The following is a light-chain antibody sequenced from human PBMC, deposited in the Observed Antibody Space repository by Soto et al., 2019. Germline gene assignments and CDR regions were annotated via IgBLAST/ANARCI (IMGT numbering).Light chain of an antibody. CDR2: AAS. V-gene: IGKV1-17*01. Sequence: DIQMTQSPSSLSASVGDRVTITCRASQSISSYLHWYQQKPGKAPKPLIYAASSLQSGVPSRFSGSGSGTEFTLTISSLQPEDFAAYYCLHHNSYPWTFGQGTMADIK. CDR1: QSISSY. J-gene: IGKJ1*01. CDR3: LHHNSYPWT.